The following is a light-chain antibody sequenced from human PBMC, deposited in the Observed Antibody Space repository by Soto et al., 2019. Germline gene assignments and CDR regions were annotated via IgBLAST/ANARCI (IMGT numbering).Light chain of an antibody. Sequence: QSVLTQPPSASGTPGQRVTISCSGSSSNIGSNTVNWYQQIPGTAPKLLIYSNNHRPSGVPDRFSGSKSGTSASLAISGLQSEDEADYYCAAWDDSLNGVVFGGGTTVTVL. CDR2: SNN. J-gene: IGLJ2*01. V-gene: IGLV1-44*01. CDR3: AAWDDSLNGVV. CDR1: SSNIGSNT.